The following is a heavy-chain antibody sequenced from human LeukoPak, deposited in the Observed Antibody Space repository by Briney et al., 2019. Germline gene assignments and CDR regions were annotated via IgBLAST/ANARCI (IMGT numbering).Heavy chain of an antibody. Sequence: GESLKISCKGSGYRFTSYWIGWVRQMPGEGLEWMAIIYPGDSDTRYSPSFQGQVTISADKSISTAYLQWSSLKASDAAMYYCVLAGSGSYYFDYWGQGILVTVSS. CDR1: GYRFTSYW. J-gene: IGHJ4*02. D-gene: IGHD3-10*01. CDR2: IYPGDSDT. CDR3: VLAGSGSYYFDY. V-gene: IGHV5-51*01.